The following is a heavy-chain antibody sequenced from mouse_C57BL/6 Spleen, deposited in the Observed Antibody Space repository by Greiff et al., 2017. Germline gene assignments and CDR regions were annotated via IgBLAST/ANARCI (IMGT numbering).Heavy chain of an antibody. CDR3: TRGGTTVVGFDY. V-gene: IGHV1-15*01. D-gene: IGHD1-1*01. CDR2: IDPETGGT. Sequence: VQVVESGAELVRPGASVTLSCKASGYTFTDYEMHWVKQTPVHGLGWIGAIDPETGGTAYNQKFKGKAILTADKSSSTAYMELRSLTSEDSAVYYCTRGGTTVVGFDYWGQGTTLTVSS. J-gene: IGHJ2*01. CDR1: GYTFTDYE.